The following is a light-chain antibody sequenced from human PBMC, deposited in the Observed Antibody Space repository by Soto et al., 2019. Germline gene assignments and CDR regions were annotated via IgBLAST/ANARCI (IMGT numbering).Light chain of an antibody. V-gene: IGLV2-23*02. CDR1: SSDVGSYNL. CDR3: CSYAGSSPYV. Sequence: SALTQPASVSESPGQSITISCTGTSSDVGSYNLVSWYQQHPGKAPKLMIYEVSKRPSGVSNRFSGSKSGNTASLTISGLQAEDEADYYCCSYAGSSPYVFGTGTKVTVL. CDR2: EVS. J-gene: IGLJ1*01.